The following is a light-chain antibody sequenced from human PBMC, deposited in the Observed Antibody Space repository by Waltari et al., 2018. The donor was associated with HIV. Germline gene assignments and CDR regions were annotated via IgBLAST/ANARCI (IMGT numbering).Light chain of an antibody. CDR1: SSNIGPTT. Sequence: QSVLTQPPSASGTPGQRVTIPCSGSSSNIGPTTVSWYQQVPGTAPKLLIYNNKHRPSGVPDRFSGSKSGTSASLAISGLQSEDEADYYCAACDDSLNGYVFGTGTKVTVL. J-gene: IGLJ1*01. CDR3: AACDDSLNGYV. V-gene: IGLV1-44*01. CDR2: NNK.